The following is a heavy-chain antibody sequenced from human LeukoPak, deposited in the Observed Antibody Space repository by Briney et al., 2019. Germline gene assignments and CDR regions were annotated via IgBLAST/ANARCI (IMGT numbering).Heavy chain of an antibody. D-gene: IGHD3-3*01. CDR2: IYQSGST. CDR3: ASTRDDFWSGYSYYFDY. CDR1: GDSISGYF. Sequence: SETLSLTCIVSGDSISGYFWSWIRQPPGKGLQWIGYIYQSGSTNYNPSLKSRVIISVDTSKNQFYLRLSSVTAADTAVYYCASTRDDFWSGYSYYFDYWGQGTLVTVSS. V-gene: IGHV4-59*01. J-gene: IGHJ4*02.